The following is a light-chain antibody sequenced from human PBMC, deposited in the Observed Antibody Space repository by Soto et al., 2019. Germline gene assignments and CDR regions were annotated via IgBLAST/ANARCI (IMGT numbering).Light chain of an antibody. CDR3: SSYTRSSTYV. V-gene: IGLV2-14*01. CDR1: SRDVGGYNY. Sequence: QSSLPQPPSVSGPPGRAITISCTGTSRDVGGYNYVSWYRQHPGRAPKLMIYDVSNRPSGVSNRFPGSKSGNTASLTISGLQAEDEADYYCSSYTRSSTYVFGTGTKVTVL. J-gene: IGLJ1*01. CDR2: DVS.